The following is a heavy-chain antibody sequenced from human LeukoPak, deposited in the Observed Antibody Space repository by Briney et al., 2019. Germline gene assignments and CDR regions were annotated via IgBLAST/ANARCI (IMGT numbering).Heavy chain of an antibody. CDR2: ITGSGGST. J-gene: IGHJ4*02. D-gene: IGHD3-22*01. V-gene: IGHV3-23*01. Sequence: GGSLRLSCAASGFTFSSYGMSWVRQAPGKGLEWVSAITGSGGSTYYADSVKGRFTISRDNSKNTLYLQMNSLRAEDTAVYYCALRSYYDSSAYYYLDYWGQGTLVTVSS. CDR3: ALRSYYDSSAYYYLDY. CDR1: GFTFSSYG.